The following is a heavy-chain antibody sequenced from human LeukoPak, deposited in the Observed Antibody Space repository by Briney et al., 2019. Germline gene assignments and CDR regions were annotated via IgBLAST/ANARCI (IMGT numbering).Heavy chain of an antibody. J-gene: IGHJ6*02. CDR2: VYRAGRT. CDR3: ARDLEVRGGAAAGRPYYYYYAMDV. Sequence: RGSLRLSCAASGFTVSSNYMSWVRQAPGKGLEWVSVVYRAGRTYYADSVKGRFNISRDNSKNTMYLQMNSLRAEDTAVYYCARDLEVRGGAAAGRPYYYYYAMDVWGQGTTVTVSS. V-gene: IGHV3-53*01. CDR1: GFTVSSNY. D-gene: IGHD6-13*01.